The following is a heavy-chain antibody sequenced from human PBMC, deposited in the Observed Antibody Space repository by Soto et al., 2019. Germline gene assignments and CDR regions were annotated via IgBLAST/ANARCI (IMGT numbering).Heavy chain of an antibody. Sequence: TLSLTCTVSGGSISSGGYYWSWIRQHPGKGLEWIGYIYYSGSTYYNPSLKSRVTISVDTSKNQFSLKLSAVTAADTAVYYCARCGFYDFWSGYQNWFDPWGQGTLVTVSS. J-gene: IGHJ5*02. CDR3: ARCGFYDFWSGYQNWFDP. D-gene: IGHD3-3*01. CDR2: IYYSGST. CDR1: GGSISSGGYY. V-gene: IGHV4-31*03.